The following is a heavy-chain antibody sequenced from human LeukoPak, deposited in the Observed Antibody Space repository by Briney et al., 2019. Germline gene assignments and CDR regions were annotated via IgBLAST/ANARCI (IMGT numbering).Heavy chain of an antibody. CDR3: AKDPWGSRGYFDY. CDR1: GFTFSRNA. J-gene: IGHJ4*02. D-gene: IGHD7-27*01. CDR2: ISGSGSDT. V-gene: IGHV3-23*01. Sequence: GGSLRLSCAASGFTFSRNAMIWVRQAPGKGLEWISAISGSGSDTYYADSVKGRFTIFRDNSKNTVYLRMNSLRAEDTAVYYCAKDPWGSRGYFDYWGQGTPVTVSS.